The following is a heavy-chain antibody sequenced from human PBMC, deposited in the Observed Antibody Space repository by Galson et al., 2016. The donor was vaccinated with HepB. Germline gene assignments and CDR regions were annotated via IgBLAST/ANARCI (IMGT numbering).Heavy chain of an antibody. J-gene: IGHJ5*02. CDR3: ARWGRCSRTPQARGFDP. D-gene: IGHD3-10*02. CDR1: GGSISSYY. Sequence: SETLSLTCTVSGGSISSYYWSWIRQPPGKGPEWIGNIFYSADTNYGPSGSPNYNPSFKSRVTMSVDTSKNQFSLKLTSVTAADTAVYFCARWGRCSRTPQARGFDPWCQGTLVTVSS. CDR2: IFYSADTNYGPSGSP. V-gene: IGHV4-59*01.